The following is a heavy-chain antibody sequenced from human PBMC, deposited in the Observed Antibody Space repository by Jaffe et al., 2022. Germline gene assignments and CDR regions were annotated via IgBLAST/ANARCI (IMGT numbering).Heavy chain of an antibody. J-gene: IGHJ5*02. V-gene: IGHV4-38-2*02. CDR1: GYSISSGYY. CDR2: IYHSGST. D-gene: IGHD3-10*01. Sequence: QVQLQESGPGLVKPSETLSLTCAVSGYSISSGYYWGWIRQPPGKGLEWIGSIYHSGSTYYNPSLKSRVTISVDTSKNQFSLKLSSVTAADTAVYYCARDKYSPFDSMVRGVIGRFWFDPWGQGTLVTVSS. CDR3: ARDKYSPFDSMVRGVIGRFWFDP.